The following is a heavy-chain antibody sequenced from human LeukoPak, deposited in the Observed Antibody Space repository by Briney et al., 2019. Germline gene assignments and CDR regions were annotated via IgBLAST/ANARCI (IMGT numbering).Heavy chain of an antibody. V-gene: IGHV1-3*01. CDR3: ARGYYDLLTGHVVTYYFDY. J-gene: IGHJ4*02. Sequence: ASVKVSCKASGYTFTSYAMHWVRQAPGQRLEWMGWINAGNGNTKYSRKFQGRVTITRDTSASTVYMELRSLRSEDTAVYYCARGYYDLLTGHVVTYYFDYWGQGTLVTVSS. CDR1: GYTFTSYA. D-gene: IGHD3-9*01. CDR2: INAGNGNT.